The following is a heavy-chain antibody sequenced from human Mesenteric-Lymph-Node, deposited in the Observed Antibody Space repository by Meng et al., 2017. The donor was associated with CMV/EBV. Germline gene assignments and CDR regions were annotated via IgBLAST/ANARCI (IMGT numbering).Heavy chain of an antibody. V-gene: IGHV1-2*02. D-gene: IGHD2-2*01. CDR1: GYTFTVYY. CDR2: INPNSGGT. Sequence: ASVKVSCKASGYTFTVYYMHWVRQAPGQGLEWMGWINPNSGGTNYAQKFQGRVTMSRDTSISTAYMELNRLTSDDTAVYYCARELEYQLLPFDYWGQGTLVTVSS. CDR3: ARELEYQLLPFDY. J-gene: IGHJ4*02.